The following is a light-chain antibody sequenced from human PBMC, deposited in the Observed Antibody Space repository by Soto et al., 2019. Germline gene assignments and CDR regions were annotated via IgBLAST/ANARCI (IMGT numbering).Light chain of an antibody. CDR3: TSYTSSSTPHVI. CDR2: DVS. Sequence: QSALTQPASVSGSPGQSITISCTGTSSDVGGYKYVSWHQQHPGKAPKLMIYDVSNRPSGISTRFSGSLSGNTASLTISGLQPEDEADYYCTSYTSSSTPHVIFGGGTKLT. V-gene: IGLV2-14*01. J-gene: IGLJ2*01. CDR1: SSDVGGYKY.